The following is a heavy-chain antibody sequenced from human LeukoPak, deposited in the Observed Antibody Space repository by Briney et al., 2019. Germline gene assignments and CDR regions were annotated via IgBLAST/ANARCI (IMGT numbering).Heavy chain of an antibody. CDR2: IYYSGGT. CDR3: ARSSYELGFDP. CDR1: GGSISSYY. Sequence: SETLSLTCTVSGGSISSYYWSWIRQPPGKGLEWIGYIYYSGGTNYNPSLKSRVTISVDTSKNQFSLKLSSVTAADTAVYYCARSSYELGFDPWGQGTLVTVSS. D-gene: IGHD1-1*01. J-gene: IGHJ5*02. V-gene: IGHV4-59*01.